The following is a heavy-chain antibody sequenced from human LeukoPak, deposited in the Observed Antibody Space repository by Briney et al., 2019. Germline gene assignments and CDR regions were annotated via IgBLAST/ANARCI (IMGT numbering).Heavy chain of an antibody. CDR1: GGSISSGGYS. CDR2: IYHSGSA. J-gene: IGHJ4*02. CDR3: ASLVDSSGYWVDY. D-gene: IGHD3-22*01. V-gene: IGHV4-30-2*01. Sequence: SQTLSLTCAVSGGSISSGGYSWSWIRQPPGKGLEWIGYIYHSGSAYYNPSLKSRVTISVDRSKNQFSLKLSSVTAADTAVHYCASLVDSSGYWVDYSGQGTLVTVSS.